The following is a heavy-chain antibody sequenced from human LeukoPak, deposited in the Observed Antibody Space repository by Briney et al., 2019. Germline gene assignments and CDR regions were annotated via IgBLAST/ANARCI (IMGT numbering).Heavy chain of an antibody. V-gene: IGHV4-30-4*01. CDR1: GGSISSGDYY. Sequence: SQTLSLTCTVSGGSISSGDYYWSWIRQPPGKGLEWIGYIYYSGSTNYNPSLKSRVTISVDTSKNQFSLKLSSVTAADTAVYYCARHSDSSGFDYWGQGTLVTVSS. J-gene: IGHJ4*02. D-gene: IGHD3-22*01. CDR3: ARHSDSSGFDY. CDR2: IYYSGST.